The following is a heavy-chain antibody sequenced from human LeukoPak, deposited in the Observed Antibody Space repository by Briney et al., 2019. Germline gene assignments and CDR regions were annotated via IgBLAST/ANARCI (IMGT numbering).Heavy chain of an antibody. CDR2: IYYSGST. CDR3: AGFEYSSSSIDY. D-gene: IGHD6-6*01. V-gene: IGHV4-59*01. CDR1: GGSISSYY. J-gene: IGHJ4*02. Sequence: KPSETLSLTCTVSGGSISSYYWSWIRQPPGKGLEWIGYIYYSGSTNYNPSLKSRVTISVDTSKNQFSLKLSSVTAADTAVYYCAGFEYSSSSIDYWGQGTLVTVSS.